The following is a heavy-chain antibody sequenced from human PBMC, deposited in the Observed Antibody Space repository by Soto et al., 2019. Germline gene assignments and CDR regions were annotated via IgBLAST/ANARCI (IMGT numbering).Heavy chain of an antibody. D-gene: IGHD3-22*01. Sequence: LRLSCAASGFTFSSYAMSWVRQAPGKGLEWVSAISGSGGSTYYADSVKGRFTISRDNSKNTLYLQMNSLRAEDTAVYYCAKDTTYYYDSSGPDGYAFDIWCQGTMVTVSS. J-gene: IGHJ3*02. CDR2: ISGSGGST. CDR1: GFTFSSYA. CDR3: AKDTTYYYDSSGPDGYAFDI. V-gene: IGHV3-23*01.